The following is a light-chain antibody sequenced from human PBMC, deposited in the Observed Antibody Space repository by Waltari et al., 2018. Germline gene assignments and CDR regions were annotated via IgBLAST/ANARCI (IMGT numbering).Light chain of an antibody. V-gene: IGKV3-20*01. CDR2: GAS. CDR3: QHYLRLPVT. Sequence: EIVLTHSPGTLSLSLGERATLSCRASQSVSRAVTWYQQKPGQAPRLLIYGASTRAAGIPDRFSGSGSGTDFSLTISRVEPDDFAVYYCQHYLRLPVTFGQGTTVEI. J-gene: IGKJ1*01. CDR1: QSVSRAV.